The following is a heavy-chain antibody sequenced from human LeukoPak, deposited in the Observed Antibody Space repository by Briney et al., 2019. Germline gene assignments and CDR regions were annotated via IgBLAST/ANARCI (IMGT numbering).Heavy chain of an antibody. J-gene: IGHJ4*02. CDR1: GFTFSSYA. CDR3: AKEKLGYPFDY. D-gene: IGHD2-15*01. Sequence: GGSLRLSCAASGFTFSSYAMHWVRQAPGKGLEWVAVISYDGSNKYYADSVKGRFTISRDNSKNTLYLQMNSLRAEDTAVYYCAKEKLGYPFDYWGQGTLVTVSS. CDR2: ISYDGSNK. V-gene: IGHV3-30-3*01.